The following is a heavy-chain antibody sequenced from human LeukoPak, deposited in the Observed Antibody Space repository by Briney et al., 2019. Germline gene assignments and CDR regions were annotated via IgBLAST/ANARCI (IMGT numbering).Heavy chain of an antibody. CDR3: ARDPRIAVAGTMYYGMDV. CDR1: GFTFSSYA. J-gene: IGHJ6*02. Sequence: GGSLRLSCAASGFTFSSYAMSWVRQAPGKGLEWVSVIYSGGSTYYADSVKGRFTISRHNSKNTLYLQMNSLRAEDTAVYYCARDPRIAVAGTMYYGMDVWGQGTTVTVSS. V-gene: IGHV3-53*04. D-gene: IGHD6-19*01. CDR2: IYSGGST.